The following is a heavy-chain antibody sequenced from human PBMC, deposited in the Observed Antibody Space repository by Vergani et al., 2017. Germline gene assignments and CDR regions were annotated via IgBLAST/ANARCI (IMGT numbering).Heavy chain of an antibody. Sequence: QVQLVQSGAEVKKPGSSVKVSCKASGGTFSSYAISWVRQAPGQGLEWRGGIIPIFGTANYAQKFQGRVTITADESTSTAYMELSSLRSEDTAVYYCARDSATKVGATRHRAFDIWGQGTMVTVSS. J-gene: IGHJ3*02. CDR1: GGTFSSYA. D-gene: IGHD1-26*01. V-gene: IGHV1-69*01. CDR2: IIPIFGTA. CDR3: ARDSATKVGATRHRAFDI.